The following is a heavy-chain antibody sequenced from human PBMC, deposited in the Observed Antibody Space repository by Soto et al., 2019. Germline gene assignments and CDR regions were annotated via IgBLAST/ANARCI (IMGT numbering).Heavy chain of an antibody. CDR2: ISYDGSNK. CDR1: GFTFSSYG. Sequence: QVQLVESGGGVVQPGRSLRLSCAASGFTFSSYGMHWVRQAPGKGLEWVAVISYDGSNKYYADSVKGRFTISRDNSKNTLALKMTSLRAEDTAVYYCAHYVVVGATTGLGDDYYYYGMDVGGQVTPVTVSS. CDR3: AHYVVVGATTGLGDDYYYYGMDV. J-gene: IGHJ6*02. V-gene: IGHV3-30*03. D-gene: IGHD1-26*01.